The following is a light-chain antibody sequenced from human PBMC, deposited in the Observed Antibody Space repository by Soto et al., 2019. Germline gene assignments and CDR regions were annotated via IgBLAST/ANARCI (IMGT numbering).Light chain of an antibody. V-gene: IGLV1-47*01. CDR2: RNN. CDR1: SSNIGSNY. CDR3: AAWDDSLSGRV. J-gene: IGLJ3*02. Sequence: QSVLTQPPSASGTPGQRVTISCSGSSSNIGSNYVYWYQQLPGTAPKLLIYRNNQRPSAVPDRFSGSKSGTSASLAISWLRSEDEADYYCAAWDDSLSGRVFGGGTKLTVL.